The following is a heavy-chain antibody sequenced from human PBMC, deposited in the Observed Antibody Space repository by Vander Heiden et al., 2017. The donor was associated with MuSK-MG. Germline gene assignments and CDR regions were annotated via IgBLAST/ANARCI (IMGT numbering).Heavy chain of an antibody. CDR3: AIVYLGGDYDY. CDR2: ISYDGSKK. Sequence: QVQLVASGGGVVQPGRSLRLSCAAPGFTFSSYGMHWVRQAPGKGLEWVAVISYDGSKKYEADSVKGRFTISRDNSKNTLYLQINRLRAEDTAVYYCAIVYLGGDYDYWGQGPLVTVSS. J-gene: IGHJ4*02. D-gene: IGHD7-27*01. V-gene: IGHV3-30*03. CDR1: GFTFSSYG.